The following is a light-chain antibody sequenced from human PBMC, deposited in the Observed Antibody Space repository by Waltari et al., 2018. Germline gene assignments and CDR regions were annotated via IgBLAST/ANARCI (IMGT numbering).Light chain of an antibody. V-gene: IGKV4-1*01. CDR1: QSVLYSSNNKNY. CDR3: QQYYSTPLT. Sequence: DFVMTQSPDSLAVSLGERATINCKSSQSVLYSSNNKNYLAWYQQKPGQPPKLLLHWASTREAVVPDRFSGSGSGTDFTLTISSLQAEDVAVYYCQQYYSTPLTFGGGTKVEIK. CDR2: WAS. J-gene: IGKJ4*01.